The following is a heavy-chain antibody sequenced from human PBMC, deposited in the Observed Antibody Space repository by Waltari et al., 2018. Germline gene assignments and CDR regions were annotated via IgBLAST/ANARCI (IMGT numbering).Heavy chain of an antibody. CDR1: GYTFSNYG. V-gene: IGHV1-18*01. Sequence: QVQLVQSGTEVKKPGASVKVSCKASGYTFSNYGVSWVRQAPGQGLEWVGWIAAYNGNTHSAPKLQCRVTMTTDTSTTTAYLELRSLTSDDTAVYYCARVFDSSQYYYGSDYWGQGTLVTVSS. CDR3: ARVFDSSQYYYGSDY. CDR2: IAAYNGNT. J-gene: IGHJ4*02. D-gene: IGHD3-22*01.